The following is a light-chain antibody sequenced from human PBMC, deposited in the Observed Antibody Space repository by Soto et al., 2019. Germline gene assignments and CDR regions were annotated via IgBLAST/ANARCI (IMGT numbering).Light chain of an antibody. Sequence: DIQMTQSPSSLSASVGDRVTITCRASQSISSYLNWYQQKPGKAPKLLIYAASSLQDGVPSSFSGSGSGTDFTLTITSLQPEDSATYYCQHSYNVPLTFGGGTNVDIK. V-gene: IGKV1-39*01. J-gene: IGKJ4*01. CDR2: AAS. CDR1: QSISSY. CDR3: QHSYNVPLT.